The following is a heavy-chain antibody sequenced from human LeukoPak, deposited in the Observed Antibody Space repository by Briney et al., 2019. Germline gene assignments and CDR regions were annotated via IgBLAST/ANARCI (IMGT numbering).Heavy chain of an antibody. CDR2: ISYDGSNK. CDR1: GFSFSSFSNYG. D-gene: IGHD3-10*01. CDR3: ARAGFTFSDYFGSFFDY. Sequence: GGSLRLSCAASGFSFSSFSNYGMHWVRQAPGKGLECVALISYDGSNKYYADSVKGRFTISGDNSRNTLDLQMDNLRAEDTAVYYCARAGFTFSDYFGSFFDYWGQGTLVTVSS. V-gene: IGHV3-30*03. J-gene: IGHJ4*02.